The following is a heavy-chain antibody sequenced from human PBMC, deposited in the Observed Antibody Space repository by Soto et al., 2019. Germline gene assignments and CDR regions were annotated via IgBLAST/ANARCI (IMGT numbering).Heavy chain of an antibody. CDR1: GITFIADA. J-gene: IGHJ4*02. V-gene: IGHV3-23*01. CDR2: ISGSGATT. CDR3: AKSFSSNWYDYFDY. Sequence: VGSLRLSCAASGITFIADAMSWVRQAPGKGLEWVSAISGSGATTYYADSVKGRFTISRDKSKNTLYLQMNSLRAEDTALYYCAKSFSSNWYDYFDYWGQGSLVTVSS. D-gene: IGHD6-13*01.